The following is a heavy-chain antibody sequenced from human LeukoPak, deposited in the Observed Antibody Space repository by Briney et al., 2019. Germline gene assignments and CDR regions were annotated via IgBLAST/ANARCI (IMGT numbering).Heavy chain of an antibody. V-gene: IGHV3-74*01. CDR1: RFPFSTYW. D-gene: IGHD3-9*01. Sequence: GGSLRLSCAASRFPFSTYWMHWVRQAPGKGLVWVSRFNSDGSSTGYADSVKGRFTISRDNAKNTLYLQMNSLRAEDTALYYCARAYYDILTGYWSHYYYYYYMDVWGKGTTVTVSS. CDR3: ARAYYDILTGYWSHYYYYYYMDV. CDR2: FNSDGSST. J-gene: IGHJ6*03.